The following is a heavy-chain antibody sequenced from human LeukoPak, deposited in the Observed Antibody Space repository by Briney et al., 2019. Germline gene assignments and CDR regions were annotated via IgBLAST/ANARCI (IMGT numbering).Heavy chain of an antibody. Sequence: SETLSLTCAVYGGSFSGYYWSWIRQPPGKGLEWIGRIYTSGSTNYNPSLKSRVTISVDTSKNQFSLKLSSVAAADTAVYYCARVTWLAAAANHRDYYYYYYMDVWGKGTTVTISS. CDR2: IYTSGST. V-gene: IGHV4-59*10. J-gene: IGHJ6*03. CDR3: ARVTWLAAAANHRDYYYYYYMDV. CDR1: GGSFSGYY. D-gene: IGHD6-13*01.